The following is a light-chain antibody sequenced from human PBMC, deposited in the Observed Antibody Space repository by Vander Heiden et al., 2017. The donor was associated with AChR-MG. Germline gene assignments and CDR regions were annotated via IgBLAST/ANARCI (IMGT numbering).Light chain of an antibody. CDR1: SSDVGGYNY. V-gene: IGLV2-14*03. CDR3: SSYTSSSTWV. Sequence: QSALTHPPSVPGSPGRSITISCTGTSSDVGGYNYVYWYQQHPGKAPKLIIYDVTNRPSGVSNRFSGSKSGNTASLTISGLQAEDEADYYCSSYTSSSTWVFGGGTKLTVL. CDR2: DVT. J-gene: IGLJ3*02.